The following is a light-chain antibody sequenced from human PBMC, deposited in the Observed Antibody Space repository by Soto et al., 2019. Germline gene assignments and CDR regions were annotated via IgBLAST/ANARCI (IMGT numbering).Light chain of an antibody. CDR3: TSLPTSTTMI. CDR2: DVN. J-gene: IGLJ2*01. Sequence: QSVLTQPASVSGSPGQSITISCTGTSSDIGAYNFVSWYQQHPGKAPKLMLYDVNIRPSGVSNRFSGSKSGNTASLTISVLQAEDEADYSCTSLPTSTTMIFGGGTTLTVL. CDR1: SSDIGAYNF. V-gene: IGLV2-14*03.